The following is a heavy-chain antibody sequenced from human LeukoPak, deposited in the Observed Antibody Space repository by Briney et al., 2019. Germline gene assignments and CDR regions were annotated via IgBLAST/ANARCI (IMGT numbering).Heavy chain of an antibody. CDR1: GYSISSGYY. Sequence: SETLSLTCTVSGYSISSGYYWAWIRQPPGKGLEWIGSIYHSGSTYYNPSLKSRVTISIDTSKNQFSLKLNSVAAADTAVYYCARGPYDTVDYWGQGTLVTVSS. V-gene: IGHV4-38-2*02. D-gene: IGHD3-22*01. CDR3: ARGPYDTVDY. CDR2: IYHSGST. J-gene: IGHJ4*02.